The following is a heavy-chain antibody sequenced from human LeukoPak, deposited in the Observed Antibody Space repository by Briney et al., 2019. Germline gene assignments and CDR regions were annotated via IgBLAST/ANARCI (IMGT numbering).Heavy chain of an antibody. CDR1: GYTFTSYG. D-gene: IGHD1-1*01. J-gene: IGHJ4*02. Sequence: ASVKVSRKASGYTFTSYGISWVRQAPGQGLEWMGWISAYNGNTNYAQKLQGRVTMTTDTSTSTAYMELRSLGSDDTAVYYCARDLTPGADFDYWGQGTLVTVSS. CDR3: ARDLTPGADFDY. CDR2: ISAYNGNT. V-gene: IGHV1-18*01.